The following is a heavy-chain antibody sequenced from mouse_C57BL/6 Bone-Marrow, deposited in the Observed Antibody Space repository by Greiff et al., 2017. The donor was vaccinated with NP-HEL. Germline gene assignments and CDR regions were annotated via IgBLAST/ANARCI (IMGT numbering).Heavy chain of an antibody. CDR3: ARDYYGSSYDWYFDV. CDR1: GYAFTNYL. V-gene: IGHV1-54*01. Sequence: QVQLKQSGAELVRPGTSVKVSCKASGYAFTNYLIEWVKQRPGQGLEWIGVINPGSGGTNYNEKFKGKATLTADKSSSTAYMQLSSLTSEDSAVYVCARDYYGSSYDWYFDVWGTGTTVTVSS. CDR2: INPGSGGT. D-gene: IGHD1-1*01. J-gene: IGHJ1*03.